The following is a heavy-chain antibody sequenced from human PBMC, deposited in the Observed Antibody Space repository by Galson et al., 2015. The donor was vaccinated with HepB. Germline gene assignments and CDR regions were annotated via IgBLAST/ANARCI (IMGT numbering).Heavy chain of an antibody. CDR2: TYYRSKWYN. CDR3: ARTEAMDSSSWPNFGWLHHYYFDY. V-gene: IGHV6-1*01. Sequence: CAISGDSVSSNSAAWNWIRQSPSRGLEWLGRTYYRSKWYNDYAVSVKSRITINPDTSKNQFSLQLNSVTPEDTAVYYCARTEAMDSSSWPNFGWLHHYYFDYWGQGTLVTVSS. CDR1: GDSVSSNSAA. D-gene: IGHD6-13*01. J-gene: IGHJ4*02.